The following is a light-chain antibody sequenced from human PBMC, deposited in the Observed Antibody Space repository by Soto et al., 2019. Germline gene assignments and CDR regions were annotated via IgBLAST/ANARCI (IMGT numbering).Light chain of an antibody. Sequence: EIVLTQSPATLSLSPGERATLSCRASQSVSSFLAWYQQKPGQAPRLLIYDASNMATGIPTRFSGSGSGTYFTLTISSLEPEDFAVYYYQQRINWPLTFGGGTKVEIK. J-gene: IGKJ4*01. CDR1: QSVSSF. CDR2: DAS. CDR3: QQRINWPLT. V-gene: IGKV3-11*01.